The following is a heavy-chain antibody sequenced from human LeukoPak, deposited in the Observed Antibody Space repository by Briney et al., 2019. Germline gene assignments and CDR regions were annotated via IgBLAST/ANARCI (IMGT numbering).Heavy chain of an antibody. J-gene: IGHJ4*02. V-gene: IGHV3-48*02. CDR2: IRRSGSPI. CDR3: VRDPVALHY. Sequence: GGSLRLSCAASGFTLSTYSMNWVRQAPGKGLEWVAYIRRSGSPIYYAESVKGRFTISRDNAKTSLYLQMNSLRDEDTAVYYCVRDPVALHYWGQGTPVTVSS. CDR1: GFTLSTYS.